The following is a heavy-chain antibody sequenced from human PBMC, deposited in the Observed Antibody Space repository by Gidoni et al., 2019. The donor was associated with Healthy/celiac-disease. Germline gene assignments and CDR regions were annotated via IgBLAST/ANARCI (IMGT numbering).Heavy chain of an antibody. CDR1: GGPISSSSYY. J-gene: IGHJ5*02. Sequence: QLQLQESGPGLVKPSETLSLTCTVSGGPISSSSYYWGWIRQPPGKGLEWIGSIYYSGRTYYNPSLKSRVTISVDTSKNQFSLKLSSVTAADTAVYYCARQGGYCSSTSCSWFDPWGQGTLVTVSS. D-gene: IGHD2-2*01. CDR3: ARQGGYCSSTSCSWFDP. V-gene: IGHV4-39*01. CDR2: IYYSGRT.